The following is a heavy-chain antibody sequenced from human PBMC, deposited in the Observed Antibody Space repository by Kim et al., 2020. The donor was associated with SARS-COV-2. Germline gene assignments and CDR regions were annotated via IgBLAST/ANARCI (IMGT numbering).Heavy chain of an antibody. CDR3: DASDF. CDR2: ISDSGRNT. V-gene: IGHV3-23*01. Sequence: GGSLRLSCAASGFTFGIYGMSWARKAPGKGLEWVSTISDSGRNTHYADSVKGRFTISRDNSMNTLYLQMNSLRAEDTAVYYCDASDFWGQGTLVTVSS. CDR1: GFTFGIYG. J-gene: IGHJ4*02.